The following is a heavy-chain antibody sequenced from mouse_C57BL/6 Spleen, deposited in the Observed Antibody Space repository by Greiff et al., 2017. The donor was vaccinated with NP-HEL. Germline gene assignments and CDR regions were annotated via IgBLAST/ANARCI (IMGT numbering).Heavy chain of an antibody. CDR2: ISSGGSYT. J-gene: IGHJ3*01. Sequence: EVQGVESGGDLVKPGGSLKLSCAASGFTFSSYGMSWVRQTPDKRLEWVATISSGGSYTYYPDSVKWRFTISRDNAKNTLYLQMSSLKSEDTAMYYCARHELGPLAYWGQGTLVTVSA. CDR1: GFTFSSYG. V-gene: IGHV5-6*01. D-gene: IGHD4-1*01. CDR3: ARHELGPLAY.